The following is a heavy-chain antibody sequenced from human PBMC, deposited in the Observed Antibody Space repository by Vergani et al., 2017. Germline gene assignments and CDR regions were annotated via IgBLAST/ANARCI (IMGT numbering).Heavy chain of an antibody. D-gene: IGHD2-2*01. CDR2: ISYDGSNK. Sequence: QVQLVESGGGVVQPGGSLRLSCGASGFTFSNYAMHWVRQAPGKGLEWVAVISYDGSNKYYADSVKGRFTISRDNSKNTLYLQMNSLRAEDTAVYYCARAPQVVPAVHKPPFDYWGQGTLVTVSS. V-gene: IGHV3-30-3*01. J-gene: IGHJ4*02. CDR1: GFTFSNYA. CDR3: ARAPQVVPAVHKPPFDY.